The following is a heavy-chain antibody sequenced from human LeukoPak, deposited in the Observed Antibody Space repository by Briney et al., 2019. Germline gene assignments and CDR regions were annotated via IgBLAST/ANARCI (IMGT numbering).Heavy chain of an antibody. D-gene: IGHD4-17*01. V-gene: IGHV4-59*01. CDR3: ARDLVTVTKGFDI. CDR2: ISYIGRT. J-gene: IGHJ3*02. Sequence: PSETLSLTCTVTGGFISSYYWRWIRQAPGRGLEWVGYISYIGRTKYNPCVHSRVAIPIDTSKNQFSLKLSSMTAADTAVYYCARDLVTVTKGFDIWGQGTMVSVSS. CDR1: GGFISSYY.